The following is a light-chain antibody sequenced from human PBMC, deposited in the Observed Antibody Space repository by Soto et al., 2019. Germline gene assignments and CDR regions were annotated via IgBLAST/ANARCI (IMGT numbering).Light chain of an antibody. CDR2: DAS. V-gene: IGKV3-11*01. J-gene: IGKJ1*01. Sequence: EIVLTQSPATLSLSPGERATLSCRASQSVSSYLAWYQQKPGQAPRLLIYDASNRATGIPARFSGSGSGTDFTLNISYLEPEDFAVYYCQQRSNWRTFGQGTKVEIK. CDR3: QQRSNWRT. CDR1: QSVSSY.